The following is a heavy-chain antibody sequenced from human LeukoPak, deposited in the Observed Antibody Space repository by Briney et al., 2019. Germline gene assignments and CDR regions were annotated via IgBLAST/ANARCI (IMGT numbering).Heavy chain of an antibody. CDR1: GYRLTNDY. J-gene: IGHJ4*02. Sequence: ASVTVSCKTSGYRLTNDYMHWVRQAPGQGLEWMGWINPDSGVTNYAQKFQGRVIMTRDTSISTAYMEVRRLRYDDTAMYYCAPTSEAYSSNWSVWGQGTLVTVSP. CDR2: INPDSGVT. CDR3: APTSEAYSSNWSV. V-gene: IGHV1-2*02. D-gene: IGHD6-6*01.